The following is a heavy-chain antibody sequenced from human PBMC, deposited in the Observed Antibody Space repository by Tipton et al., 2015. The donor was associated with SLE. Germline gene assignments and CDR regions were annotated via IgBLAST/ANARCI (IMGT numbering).Heavy chain of an antibody. CDR3: ARDQTGFEDY. V-gene: IGHV4-59*12. J-gene: IGHJ4*02. CDR2: IYYSGST. D-gene: IGHD1-1*01. CDR1: GGSISSYY. Sequence: LRLSCTVSGGSISSYYWSWIRQPPGKGLEWIGYIYYSGSTNYNPSLKSRVTISVDTSKNQFSLKLSSVTAADTAVYYCARDQTGFEDYWGQGTLVTVSS.